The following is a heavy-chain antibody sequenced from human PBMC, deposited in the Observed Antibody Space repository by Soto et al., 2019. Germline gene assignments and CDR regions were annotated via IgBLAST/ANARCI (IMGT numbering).Heavy chain of an antibody. V-gene: IGHV4-31*03. Sequence: QVQLQESGPGLVKPSQTLSLTCTVSGGSISSGGYYWSWIRQHPGKGLEWIGYIYYSGSTYYNPSLKSRVTISVATSKNQFSLKLSSVTAADTAVYYCARSHGSDPPWFDPWGQGTLVTVSS. CDR3: ARSHGSDPPWFDP. D-gene: IGHD3-10*01. J-gene: IGHJ5*02. CDR1: GGSISSGGYY. CDR2: IYYSGST.